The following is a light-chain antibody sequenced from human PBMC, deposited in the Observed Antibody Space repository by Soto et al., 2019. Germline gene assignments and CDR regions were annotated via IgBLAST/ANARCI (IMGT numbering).Light chain of an antibody. J-gene: IGKJ4*01. V-gene: IGKV1-9*01. Sequence: DIQLTQSPSFLSASIGDRVTITCRASQGIRSFLAWYQQKPGKAPNLLISGASILRTGVPSRFSGSGSGTEFTLTIISLQPDDFATYYCRHLNTYPLSFGGGTKFEI. CDR2: GAS. CDR3: RHLNTYPLS. CDR1: QGIRSF.